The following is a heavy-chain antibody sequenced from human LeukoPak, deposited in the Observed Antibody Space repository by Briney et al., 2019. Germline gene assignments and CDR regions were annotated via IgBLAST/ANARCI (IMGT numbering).Heavy chain of an antibody. J-gene: IGHJ4*02. CDR1: GFTFSIYA. CDR2: ISAGGGSK. D-gene: IGHD5-12*01. V-gene: IGHV3-23*01. Sequence: PGGSLRLSCAASGFTFSIYALSWVRQAPGKGLEWVSAISAGGGSKYYADSVKGRFTISRDNSKNTLYLQMYSLRVEDTAVYYCAKDGGYYDFDSWGQGALVTVSS. CDR3: AKDGGYYDFDS.